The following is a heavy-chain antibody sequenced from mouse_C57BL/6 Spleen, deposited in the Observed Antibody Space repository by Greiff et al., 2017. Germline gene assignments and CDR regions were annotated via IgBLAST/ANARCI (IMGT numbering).Heavy chain of an antibody. CDR2: IDPSDSYT. D-gene: IGHD2-4*01. J-gene: IGHJ2*01. Sequence: QVQLQQPGAELVRPGTSVKLSCKASGYTFTSYWMHWVKQRPGQGLEWIGVIDPSDSYTNYNQKFKGKATLTVDTSSSTAYMQLSSLTSEDSAVYYCARSCDYGGYYFDYWGQGTTLTVSS. CDR1: GYTFTSYW. CDR3: ARSCDYGGYYFDY. V-gene: IGHV1-59*01.